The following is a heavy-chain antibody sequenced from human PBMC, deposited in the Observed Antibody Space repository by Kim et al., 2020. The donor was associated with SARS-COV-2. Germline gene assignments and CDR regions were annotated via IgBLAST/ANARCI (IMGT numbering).Heavy chain of an antibody. CDR2: IYYSGST. CDR3: ARAKQFYYYYYGMDV. CDR1: GGSISSYY. J-gene: IGHJ6*02. D-gene: IGHD6-19*01. V-gene: IGHV4-59*01. Sequence: SETLSLTCTVSGGSISSYYWSWIRQPPGKGLEWIGYIYYSGSTNYNPSLKSRVTISVDTSKNQFSLKLSSVTAADTAVYYCARAKQFYYYYYGMDVWGQGTTVTVS.